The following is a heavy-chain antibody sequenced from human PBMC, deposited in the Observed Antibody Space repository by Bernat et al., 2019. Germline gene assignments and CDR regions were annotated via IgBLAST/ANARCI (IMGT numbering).Heavy chain of an antibody. Sequence: QVQLVESGGGLVKPGESLRLSCAASGFTFSDFYMSWIRQAPGKGLEWVSYITTSGSYINYADSVKGRFTISRDNDKNSLYLQMSSLRAEDTAVYYCARVRDSGYDWDSWGQGALVTVSS. CDR1: GFTFSDFY. D-gene: IGHD5-12*01. J-gene: IGHJ4*02. CDR3: ARVRDSGYDWDS. V-gene: IGHV3-11*06. CDR2: ITTSGSYI.